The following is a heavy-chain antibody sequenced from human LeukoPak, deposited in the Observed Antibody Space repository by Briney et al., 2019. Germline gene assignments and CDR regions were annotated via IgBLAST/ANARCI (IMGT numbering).Heavy chain of an antibody. CDR3: ARGASGYSYG. CDR2: INSDGSTT. J-gene: IGHJ4*02. Sequence: GSLRLSCVASGFTFSNYWMHWVRQAPGKGLVWVSRINSDGSTTSYADSVKGRFTISRDNAKNTLYLQMNSLRAEDTAVYYCARGASGYSYGWGQGTLVTVSS. V-gene: IGHV3-74*01. CDR1: GFTFSNYW. D-gene: IGHD5-18*01.